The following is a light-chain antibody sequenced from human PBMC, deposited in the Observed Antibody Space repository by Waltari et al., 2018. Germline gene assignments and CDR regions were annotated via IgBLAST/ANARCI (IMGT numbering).Light chain of an antibody. J-gene: IGLJ7*01. CDR3: GTWDSSLSGAV. CDR1: SPNIGTHY. CDR2: EDS. Sequence: QSVLTQPPSVSAAPGQRVTIPCSGGSPNIGTHYFSWYRQFPGTAPKLLIYEDSERPSGIPGRFSGSKSGTSATLDITGLQAGDEADYYCGTWDSSLSGAVFGGGTHLTVL. V-gene: IGLV1-51*02.